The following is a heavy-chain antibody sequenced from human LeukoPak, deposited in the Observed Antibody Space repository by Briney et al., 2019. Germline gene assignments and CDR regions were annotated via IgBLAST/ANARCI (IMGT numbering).Heavy chain of an antibody. Sequence: PSETLSLTCAVYGGSFSAYYWSWIRQPPGKGLEWIGEINHSGSTNYNPSLKSRVTISVDTSKNQFSLRLSSVTAADTAVYYCARGGGDGLAPSINAFDIWGQGTMVTVSS. J-gene: IGHJ3*02. V-gene: IGHV4-34*01. CDR2: INHSGST. CDR1: GGSFSAYY. CDR3: ARGGGDGLAPSINAFDI. D-gene: IGHD6-13*01.